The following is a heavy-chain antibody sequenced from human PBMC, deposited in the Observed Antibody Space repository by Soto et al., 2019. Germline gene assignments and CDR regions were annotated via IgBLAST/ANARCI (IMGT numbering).Heavy chain of an antibody. CDR3: ARKHSLDYIRWGLDP. Sequence: VASVKVSCKASGYPFSDNQIHWLRRAPGQGLEWMGRINPESDDTNYAQKFQGRVTMTRDTSIDTAYLELTGLTSDDTATYYCARKHSLDYIRWGLDPWGQGTLVTVSS. CDR1: GYPFSDNQ. J-gene: IGHJ5*02. V-gene: IGHV1-2*02. D-gene: IGHD4-4*01. CDR2: INPESDDT.